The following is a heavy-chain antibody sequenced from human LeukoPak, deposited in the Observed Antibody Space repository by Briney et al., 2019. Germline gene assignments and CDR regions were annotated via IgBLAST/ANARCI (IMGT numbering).Heavy chain of an antibody. CDR2: ISYDGSNK. Sequence: GRSLRLSCAASGFTFSSYGMHWVRQAPGKGLEWVAVISYDGSNKYYADSVKGRFTISRDNSKNTLYLQMNSLRAEDTAVHYCAKLSGYCSSTSCFPYDYWGQGTLVTVSS. CDR3: AKLSGYCSSTSCFPYDY. V-gene: IGHV3-30*18. D-gene: IGHD2-2*01. CDR1: GFTFSSYG. J-gene: IGHJ4*02.